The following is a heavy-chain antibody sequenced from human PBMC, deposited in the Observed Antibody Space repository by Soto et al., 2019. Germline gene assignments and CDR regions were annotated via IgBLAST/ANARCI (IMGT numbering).Heavy chain of an antibody. V-gene: IGHV4-39*07. D-gene: IGHD4-17*01. CDR1: GGSISGSSFY. CDR2: INHSGST. J-gene: IGHJ4*02. CDR3: ARYGGAPIPYYFDY. Sequence: SETLSLTCAVSGGSISGSSFYWSWIRQPPGKGLEWIGEINHSGSTNYNPSLKSRVTISVDTSKNQFSLKLSSVTAADTAVYYCARYGGAPIPYYFDYWGQGTLVTVSS.